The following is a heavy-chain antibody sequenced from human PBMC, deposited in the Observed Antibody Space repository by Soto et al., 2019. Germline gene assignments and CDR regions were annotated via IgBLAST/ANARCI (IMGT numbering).Heavy chain of an antibody. V-gene: IGHV1-69*06. CDR2: IIPIFGTA. J-gene: IGHJ5*02. Sequence: ASVKVSCKASGGTFSSYAISWVRQAPGQGLEWMGGIIPIFGTANYAQKFQGRVTITADKSTSTAYMELSSLRSEDTAVYCCARDRVYCTNGVCHENWFDPWGQRTLVTVSS. CDR1: GGTFSSYA. D-gene: IGHD2-8*01. CDR3: ARDRVYCTNGVCHENWFDP.